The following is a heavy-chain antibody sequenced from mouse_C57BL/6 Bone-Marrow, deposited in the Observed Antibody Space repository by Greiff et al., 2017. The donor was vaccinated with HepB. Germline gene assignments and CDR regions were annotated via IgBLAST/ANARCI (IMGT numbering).Heavy chain of an antibody. J-gene: IGHJ2*01. V-gene: IGHV1-22*01. CDR1: GYTFTDYN. CDR2: INPNNGGT. CDR3: AYFYYFDY. Sequence: EVKLVESGPELVKPGASVKMSCKASGYTFTDYNMHWVKQSHGKSLEWIGYINPNNGGTSYNQKFKGKATLTVNKSSSTAYMELRSLTSEDSAVYYCAYFYYFDYWGQGTTLTVSS.